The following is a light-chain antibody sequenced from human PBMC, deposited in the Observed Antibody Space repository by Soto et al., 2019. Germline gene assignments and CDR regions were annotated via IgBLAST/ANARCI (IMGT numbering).Light chain of an antibody. CDR1: QTISSW. J-gene: IGKJ1*01. CDR2: KAS. V-gene: IGKV1-5*03. CDR3: QHYNSYSEA. Sequence: DIQMTQSPSTLSGSVGVRVTITCRASQTISSWLAWYQQKPGKAPKLLIYKASTLKSGVPSRFSGSGSGTGFTLTISSLQPDDFATYYCQHYNSYSEAFGQGTKVDIK.